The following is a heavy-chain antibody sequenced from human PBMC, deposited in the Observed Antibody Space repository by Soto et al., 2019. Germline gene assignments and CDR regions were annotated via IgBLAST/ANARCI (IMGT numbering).Heavy chain of an antibody. Sequence: ASVKVSCKVSGSRFSNYVISWVRQAPGHGLGWLGRIIPIFNSTKYAQSFQGRVTITADKSTSTASLELSSLRSDDTAVYYCARGGGYYGDPYYFDYWGQGTLVTVSS. V-gene: IGHV1-69*06. CDR2: IIPIFNST. J-gene: IGHJ4*02. CDR3: ARGGGYYGDPYYFDY. D-gene: IGHD4-17*01. CDR1: GSRFSNYV.